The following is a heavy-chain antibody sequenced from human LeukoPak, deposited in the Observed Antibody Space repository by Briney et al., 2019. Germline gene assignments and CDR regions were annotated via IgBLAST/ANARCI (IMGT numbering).Heavy chain of an antibody. D-gene: IGHD3-22*01. CDR2: INPSGGST. CDR3: AGPRSTYYDSSGYDTDAFDI. Sequence: ASVKVSCKASGYTFTSYYMHWVRQAPGQGLEWMGIINPSGGSTSYAQKFQGRVTMTRDMSTSTVYMELSSLRSEDTAVYYCAGPRSTYYDSSGYDTDAFDIWGQGTMVTVSS. V-gene: IGHV1-46*01. CDR1: GYTFTSYY. J-gene: IGHJ3*02.